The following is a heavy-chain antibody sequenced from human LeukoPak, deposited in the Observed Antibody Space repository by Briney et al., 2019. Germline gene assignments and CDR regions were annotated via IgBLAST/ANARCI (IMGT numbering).Heavy chain of an antibody. D-gene: IGHD3-10*01. CDR2: IIPIFGTA. V-gene: IGHV1-69*13. Sequence: ASVKVSCKASGGTFSSYAISWVRQDPGQGLEWMGGIIPIFGTANYAQKFQGRVTITADESTSTAYMELSSLRSEDTAVYYCARTVYYYGSGSRTFVYYYMDVWGKGTTVTISS. CDR1: GGTFSSYA. CDR3: ARTVYYYGSGSRTFVYYYMDV. J-gene: IGHJ6*03.